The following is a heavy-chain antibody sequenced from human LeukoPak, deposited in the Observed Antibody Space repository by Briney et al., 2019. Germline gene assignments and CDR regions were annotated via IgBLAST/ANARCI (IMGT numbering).Heavy chain of an antibody. CDR1: GDSVSIYSGV. V-gene: IGHV6-1*01. J-gene: IGHJ3*01. CDR2: TYYKSKWTN. CDR3: ARGLLRDGFGL. Sequence: SQTLSLTCAISGDSVSIYSGVWNWIRQSPSRGLEWLGRTYYKSKWTNDYAVSVTSRIAINPDTSKNQFSLQLNSVTPDDTAVYYCARGLLRDGFGLWGQGTLVIVSS. D-gene: IGHD2-15*01.